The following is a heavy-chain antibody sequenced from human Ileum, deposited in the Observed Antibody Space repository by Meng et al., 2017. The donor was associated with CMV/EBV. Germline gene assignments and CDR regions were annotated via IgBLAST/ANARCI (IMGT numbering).Heavy chain of an antibody. D-gene: IGHD6-6*01. V-gene: IGHV1-2*02. CDR3: LTYTSSSHSFGP. CDR1: GDTPTADF. Sequence: SCKASGDTPTADFMFWVRQAPGQGLEWMGWINSHSGATKYAQKFQGRVTMTRDTSISTVYMDLSSLRSDDTADYYCLTYTSSSHSFGPWGQGTLVTVSS. CDR2: INSHSGAT. J-gene: IGHJ5*02.